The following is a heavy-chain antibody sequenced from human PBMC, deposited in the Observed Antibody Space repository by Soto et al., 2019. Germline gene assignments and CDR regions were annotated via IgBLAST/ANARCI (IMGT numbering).Heavy chain of an antibody. Sequence: ASVKVSCKASGYTFTSYAMHWVRQAPGQRLEWMGWINAGNGNTKYSQKFQGRVTITRDTSASTAYMELSSLRSEDTAVYYCARSGGPYYDILTGYYSSHSPFDPWGQGTLVTVSS. CDR3: ARSGGPYYDILTGYYSSHSPFDP. CDR2: INAGNGNT. D-gene: IGHD3-9*01. V-gene: IGHV1-3*01. CDR1: GYTFTSYA. J-gene: IGHJ5*02.